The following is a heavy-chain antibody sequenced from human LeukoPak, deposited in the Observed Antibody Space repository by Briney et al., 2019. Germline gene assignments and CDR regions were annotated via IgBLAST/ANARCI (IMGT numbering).Heavy chain of an antibody. Sequence: PGGSLRLSCAASGFTFSSYAMSWVRQAPGKGLQWVSAISGGGGGTSYADSVKGRFTISRDNSKNTLSLQMNGLRAEDTAIYYCARVGTYTYGSPVDHWGQGTLVTVSS. D-gene: IGHD5-18*01. V-gene: IGHV3-23*01. CDR1: GFTFSSYA. CDR2: ISGGGGGT. J-gene: IGHJ4*02. CDR3: ARVGTYTYGSPVDH.